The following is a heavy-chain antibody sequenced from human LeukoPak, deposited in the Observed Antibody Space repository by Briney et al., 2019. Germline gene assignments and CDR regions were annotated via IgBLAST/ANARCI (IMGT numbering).Heavy chain of an antibody. J-gene: IGHJ4*02. CDR3: ARRGSYSPNIDY. D-gene: IGHD1-26*01. CDR2: INPNSGGT. V-gene: IGHV1-2*02. Sequence: VASVKVSCKASGYTFTSYGISWVRQAPGQGLEWMGWINPNSGGTNYAQKFQGRVTMTRDTSISTAYMELSRLRSDDTAVYYCARRGSYSPNIDYWGQGTLVTVSS. CDR1: GYTFTSYG.